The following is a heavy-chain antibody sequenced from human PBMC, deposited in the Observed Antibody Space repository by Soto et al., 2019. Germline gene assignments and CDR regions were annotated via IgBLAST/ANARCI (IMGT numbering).Heavy chain of an antibody. CDR3: AKDGYCSGGSCYIFDH. Sequence: EVQLLESGGGLVQPGGSLRLSCAASGFTFSSYAMSWVRQAPGKGLEWVSAISGSGGSTYYADSVKGRFTISRDNSKNTLYLQMNSLRAEDTAVYYCAKDGYCSGGSCYIFDHWGQGTLVTVSS. D-gene: IGHD2-15*01. J-gene: IGHJ4*02. CDR1: GFTFSSYA. V-gene: IGHV3-23*01. CDR2: ISGSGGST.